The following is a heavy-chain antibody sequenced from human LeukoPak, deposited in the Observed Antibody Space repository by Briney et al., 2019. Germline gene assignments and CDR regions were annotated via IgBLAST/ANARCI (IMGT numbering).Heavy chain of an antibody. Sequence: PGRSLRLSCAASGFTFSSYAMHWVRQAPGKGLEWVAVISYDGSNKYYADSVKGRFTISRDNSKSTLYLQMNSLRAEDTAVYYCARDAQTKGKRWLQFYWYFDLWGRGTLVTVSS. CDR2: ISYDGSNK. CDR3: ARDAQTKGKRWLQFYWYFDL. V-gene: IGHV3-30-3*01. J-gene: IGHJ2*01. D-gene: IGHD5-24*01. CDR1: GFTFSSYA.